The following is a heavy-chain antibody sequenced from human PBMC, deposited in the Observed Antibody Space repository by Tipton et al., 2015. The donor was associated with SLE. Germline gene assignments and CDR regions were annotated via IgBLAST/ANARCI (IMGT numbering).Heavy chain of an antibody. V-gene: IGHV3-23*04. CDR1: GFTVSNNY. Sequence: QLVQSGGGLVQPGGSLRLSCAASGFTVSNNYMSWVRQAPGKGLEWVSAISGSGGSTYYADSVKGRFTISRDNSKNTLYLQMNSLRAEDTAVYYCASHGSGSSYYFDYWGQGTLVTVSS. CDR2: ISGSGGST. CDR3: ASHGSGSSYYFDY. J-gene: IGHJ4*02. D-gene: IGHD3-10*01.